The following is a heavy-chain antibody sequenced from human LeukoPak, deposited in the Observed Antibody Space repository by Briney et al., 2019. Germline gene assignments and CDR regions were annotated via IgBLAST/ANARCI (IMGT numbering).Heavy chain of an antibody. CDR1: GYTFTSYY. V-gene: IGHV1-46*01. CDR2: INPSGGST. J-gene: IGHJ6*02. Sequence: ASVKVSCKASGYTFTSYYMHWVRQAPGQGLEWMGIINPSGGSTSYAQKFQGRVTMTRDTSTSTVYMELSSLRSEDTAVYYCAGSLRPGYYYYYGMDVWGQGTTVTVSS. CDR3: AGSLRPGYYYYYGMDV.